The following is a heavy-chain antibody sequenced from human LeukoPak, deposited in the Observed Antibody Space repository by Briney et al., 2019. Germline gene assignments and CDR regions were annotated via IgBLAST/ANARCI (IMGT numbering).Heavy chain of an antibody. J-gene: IGHJ5*02. CDR3: ARAHYYVWGSYRYSKYNWFDP. CDR2: IYHSGST. D-gene: IGHD3-16*02. CDR1: GGSISSSNW. V-gene: IGHV4-4*02. Sequence: SETLSLTCAVCGGSISSSNWWSWVRQPPGKGLEWGGEIYHSGSTNYNPSIKSRVTISVDKSKNQFSLKLSSVTAADTAVYYCARAHYYVWGSYRYSKYNWFDPWGQGTLVTVSS.